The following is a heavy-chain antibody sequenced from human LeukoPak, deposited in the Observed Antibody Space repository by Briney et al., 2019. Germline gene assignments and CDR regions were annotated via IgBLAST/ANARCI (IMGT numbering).Heavy chain of an antibody. D-gene: IGHD3-22*01. J-gene: IGHJ6*02. CDR3: ARDSKWFINDYYYGMDV. CDR1: GYTFTSNY. CDR2: IYPRDGST. Sequence: ASVKVSCKASGYTFTSNYIHWVRQAPGQGLEWMGMIYPRDGSTSYAQKFQGRVTVTRDTSTSTVHMELSGLRSDDTAVYYCARDSKWFINDYYYGMDVWGQGTTVTVSS. V-gene: IGHV1-46*01.